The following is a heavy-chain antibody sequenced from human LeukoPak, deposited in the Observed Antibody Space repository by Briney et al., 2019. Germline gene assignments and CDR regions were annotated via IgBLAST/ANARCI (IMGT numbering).Heavy chain of an antibody. Sequence: PGGSLRLACAASGFTFSSYGMHWVGQAPGEGLEWVTFIRFDGSNKFYADFVKGRFTISRDNSRNTVYLQMNSLRAEDTAVYYCGKNYYDTTGQGRDYLDYWGQGTLVTVSS. V-gene: IGHV3-30*02. CDR2: IRFDGSNK. D-gene: IGHD3-22*01. J-gene: IGHJ4*02. CDR3: GKNYYDTTGQGRDYLDY. CDR1: GFTFSSYG.